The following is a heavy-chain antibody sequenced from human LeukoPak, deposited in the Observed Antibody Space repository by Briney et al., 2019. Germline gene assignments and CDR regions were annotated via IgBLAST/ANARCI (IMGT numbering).Heavy chain of an antibody. CDR2: IIPIFGTA. Sequence: GASVKVSCKASGGTFSSYAISWVRQAPGQGLEWMGGIIPIFGTANYAQKFQGRVTITTDESTSTAYMELSSLRSEDTAVYYCARVRDCSSTSCYLYYYMDVWGKGTTVTDSS. CDR3: ARVRDCSSTSCYLYYYMDV. CDR1: GGTFSSYA. J-gene: IGHJ6*03. D-gene: IGHD2-2*01. V-gene: IGHV1-69*05.